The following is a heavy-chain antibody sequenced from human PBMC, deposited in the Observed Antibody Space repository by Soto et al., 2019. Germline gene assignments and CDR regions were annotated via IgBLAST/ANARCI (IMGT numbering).Heavy chain of an antibody. V-gene: IGHV5-51*01. D-gene: IGHD3-10*01. Sequence: AESLKISCKGSGYSFAGYWIGWVRQMPWKGLDWMGGIYPGASDTRYSPSFHGQVTISADKPTSTAYLQWGSLKALHTAMYFCARLPGVRGVFDGFNVWGQGTMVTVSS. CDR2: IYPGASDT. J-gene: IGHJ3*01. CDR1: GYSFAGYW. CDR3: ARLPGVRGVFDGFNV.